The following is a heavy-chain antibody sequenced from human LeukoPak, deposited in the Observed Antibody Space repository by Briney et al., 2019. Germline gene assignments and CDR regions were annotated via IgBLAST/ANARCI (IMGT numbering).Heavy chain of an antibody. CDR2: ISGNGDTT. D-gene: IGHD3-3*01. CDR1: GFTFSTYG. CDR3: AKDNFWSAFDS. J-gene: IGHJ5*01. Sequence: GGSLRLSCAASGFTFSTYGMSWVRQVPGKGLEWVSAISGNGDTTYYADSVKGRFTISRDNSKNTVSLQMNNLRAEDSAIFYCAKDNFWSAFDSWGQGTLVTVSS. V-gene: IGHV3-23*01.